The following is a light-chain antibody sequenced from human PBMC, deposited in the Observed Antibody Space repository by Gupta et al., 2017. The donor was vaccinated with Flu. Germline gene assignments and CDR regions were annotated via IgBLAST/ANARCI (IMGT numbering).Light chain of an antibody. Sequence: SSELTQDPAVSVALGQTVRITCQGDSLRNPYASWYQQKPGQAHVLVIYAKNIRPSGIPDRFSCSSSGNTASLTITGAQAEDEADDDCNSRDNTDNHHAVFGGGTKLTVL. J-gene: IGLJ2*01. CDR2: AKN. V-gene: IGLV3-19*01. CDR1: SLRNPY. CDR3: NSRDNTDNHHAV.